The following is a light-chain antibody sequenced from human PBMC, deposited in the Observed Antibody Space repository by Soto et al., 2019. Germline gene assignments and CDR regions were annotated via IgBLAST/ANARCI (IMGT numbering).Light chain of an antibody. J-gene: IGKJ2*01. CDR2: GAF. CDR1: QSVSSRN. V-gene: IGKV3-20*01. CDR3: LLYGDSPPAYT. Sequence: EIVLTQSPGTLSLFPGERATLSCRASQSVSSRNLAWYRQKPGQAPSLLIYGAFNRATGIPDRFSGSGSATDFTLTISRLEPADFAVYSCLLYGDSPPAYTFGQGTKLDIK.